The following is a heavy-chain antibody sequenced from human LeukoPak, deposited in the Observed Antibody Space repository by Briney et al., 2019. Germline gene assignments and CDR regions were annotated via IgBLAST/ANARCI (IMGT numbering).Heavy chain of an antibody. Sequence: PGGSLRLSCAASGFTFSSYAMSWVRQAPGKGLEWVSAISGSGGSTYYADSVKGRFTISRDNSKNTLYLQMNSLRAEDTAVYYCAKDREWLRPGGLGYCSGGSCLTFDYWGQGTLVTVSS. CDR3: AKDREWLRPGGLGYCSGGSCLTFDY. CDR2: ISGSGGST. J-gene: IGHJ4*02. D-gene: IGHD2-15*01. V-gene: IGHV3-23*01. CDR1: GFTFSSYA.